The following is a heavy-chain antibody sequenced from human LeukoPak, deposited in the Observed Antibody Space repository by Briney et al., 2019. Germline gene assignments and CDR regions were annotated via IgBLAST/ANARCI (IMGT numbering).Heavy chain of an antibody. D-gene: IGHD6-19*01. CDR2: IYYSGST. J-gene: IGHJ3*02. CDR1: GGSMNNYY. V-gene: IGHV4-59*08. Sequence: SETLSLTCTVSGGSMNNYYWSWIRQPPGKGLEWIGYIYYSGSTNYNPSLKSRVTISVDTSKNQFSLKLSSVTAADTAVYYCARHGSSSGWSHDAFDIWGQGTMVTVSS. CDR3: ARHGSSSGWSHDAFDI.